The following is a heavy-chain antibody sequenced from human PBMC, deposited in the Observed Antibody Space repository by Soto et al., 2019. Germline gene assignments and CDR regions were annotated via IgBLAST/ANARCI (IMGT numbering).Heavy chain of an antibody. D-gene: IGHD4-17*01. V-gene: IGHV3-30*18. CDR2: ISYDGSNK. CDR1: GFTFSSYG. CDR3: AKVAPYDYYYYGMDV. Sequence: QVQLVESGGGVVQPGRSLRLSCAASGFTFSSYGMHWVRQAPGKGLEWVAVISYDGSNKYYADSVKGRFTISRDNSKNTLYLQMISLRAEDTAVYYCAKVAPYDYYYYGMDVWGQGTTVTVSS. J-gene: IGHJ6*02.